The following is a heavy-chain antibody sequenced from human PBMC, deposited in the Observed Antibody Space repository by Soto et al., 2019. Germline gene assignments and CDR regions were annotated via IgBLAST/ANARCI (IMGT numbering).Heavy chain of an antibody. J-gene: IGHJ3*02. CDR3: ARQFSSGYYYVPRAFDI. Sequence: SETLSLTCAVYGGSFSGYYWSWIRQPPGKGLEWIGEINHSGSTNYNPSLKSRVTISVDTSKNQFSLKLSSVTAADTAVYYCARQFSSGYYYVPRAFDIWGQGTMVTVSS. CDR2: INHSGST. CDR1: GGSFSGYY. V-gene: IGHV4-34*01. D-gene: IGHD3-22*01.